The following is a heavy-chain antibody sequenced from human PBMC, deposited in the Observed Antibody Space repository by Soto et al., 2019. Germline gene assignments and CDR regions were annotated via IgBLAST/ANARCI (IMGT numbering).Heavy chain of an antibody. CDR3: ARGKANYDSWSGYYTGPSYYYYMDV. J-gene: IGHJ6*03. CDR2: IYYSGST. V-gene: IGHV4-59*01. Sequence: SETLSLTCTVSGGSISSYYWSWIRQPPGKGLEWIGYIYYSGSTNYNPSLKSRVTISVDTSKNQFSLKLSSVTAADTAVYYCARGKANYDSWSGYYTGPSYYYYMDVWGKGTTVTVS. D-gene: IGHD3-3*01. CDR1: GGSISSYY.